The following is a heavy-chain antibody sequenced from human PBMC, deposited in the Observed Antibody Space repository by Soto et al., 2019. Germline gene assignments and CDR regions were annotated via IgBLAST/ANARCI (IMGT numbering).Heavy chain of an antibody. D-gene: IGHD6-19*01. J-gene: IGHJ4*02. CDR2: IYYSGST. V-gene: IGHV4-39*01. CDR1: GGSISSSSSY. Sequence: HLPLQESAPGLVKPSETLSLTCTVSGGSISSSSSYWGCIRQPPGTGLEWIGSIYYSGSTYYNPSLKRRVTISVDTSKNQFSLNLSSVTAADTAVYYCARHNPVAGDPFDYWGQGTMGTVSS. CDR3: ARHNPVAGDPFDY.